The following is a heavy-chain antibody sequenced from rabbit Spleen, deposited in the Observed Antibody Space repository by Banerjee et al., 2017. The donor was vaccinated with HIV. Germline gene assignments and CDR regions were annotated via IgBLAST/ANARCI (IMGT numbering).Heavy chain of an antibody. V-gene: IGHV1S45*01. CDR1: GFSFSSNYY. J-gene: IGHJ4*01. Sequence: QEQLVESGGGLDQPEGSLTLTCTASGFSFSSNYYMCWVRQAPGKGLEWIGCIDAVGSPNTYCARWAKGRFTISRTSSTTVTLQMTSLTAADTATYFCARDSIYANFFSVAYALDLWGPGTLVTVS. CDR3: ARDSIYANFFSVAYALDL. D-gene: IGHD6-1*01. CDR2: IDAVGSPNT.